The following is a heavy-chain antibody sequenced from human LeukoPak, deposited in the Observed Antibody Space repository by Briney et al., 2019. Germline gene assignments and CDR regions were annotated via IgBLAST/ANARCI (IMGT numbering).Heavy chain of an antibody. D-gene: IGHD6-19*01. CDR2: INAGNGST. J-gene: IGHJ4*02. CDR3: ARESLLQWLSLIDY. V-gene: IGHV1-3*01. Sequence: ASVKVSCRASGGTFSSYAISWVRQAPGQGLEWMGWINAGNGSTKYSQKFQGRVTITRDTSASTAYMELSSLRSEDTAVYYCARESLLQWLSLIDYWGQGTLVTVSS. CDR1: GGTFSSYA.